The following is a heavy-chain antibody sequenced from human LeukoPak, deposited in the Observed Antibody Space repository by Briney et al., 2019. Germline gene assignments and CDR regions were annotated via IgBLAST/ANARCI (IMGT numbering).Heavy chain of an antibody. D-gene: IGHD2-15*01. V-gene: IGHV3-23*01. J-gene: IGHJ4*02. CDR3: VEDVVVIVAAKPGI. CDR2: IGGSGDTT. CDR1: GFTFSTYA. Sequence: PGGSLRLSCAASGFTFSTYAMSWVRQAPGKGLEWVSSIGGSGDTTYYADAVKGRFTISRDNSKNTLYLQMNSPRVDDTAVYYCVEDVVVIVAAKPGIWGQGTLVTVSS.